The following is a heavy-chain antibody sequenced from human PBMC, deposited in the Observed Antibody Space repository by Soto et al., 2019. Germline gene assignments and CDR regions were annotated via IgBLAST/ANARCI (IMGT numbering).Heavy chain of an antibody. D-gene: IGHD6-13*01. Sequence: GVLRLSCAASGFSVTANSMSWVRQAPGKGLEWVSVMHSDVTTYYADSVKGRFIISRDNSKNTLYLQMSNLRGEDTARYFCARQLSGSWYNWFDPWGQGTLVTVSS. CDR2: MHSDVTT. J-gene: IGHJ5*02. CDR3: ARQLSGSWYNWFDP. CDR1: GFSVTANS. V-gene: IGHV3-53*01.